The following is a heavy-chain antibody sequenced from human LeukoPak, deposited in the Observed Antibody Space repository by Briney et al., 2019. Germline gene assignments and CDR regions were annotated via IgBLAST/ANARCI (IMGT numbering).Heavy chain of an antibody. J-gene: IGHJ6*02. CDR2: IDWDDDK. CDR1: GFSLRTRGMC. V-gene: IGHV2-70*11. Sequence: SGPALVNPTQTLTLTCTFSGFSLRTRGMCVSWVRQPPGKALEWLARIDWDDDKYYSTSLKTRLTISKDTSKNQVVLTMTNMDPVDTATYYCARNYGDYPYGMDVWGQGTTVTVSS. D-gene: IGHD4-17*01. CDR3: ARNYGDYPYGMDV.